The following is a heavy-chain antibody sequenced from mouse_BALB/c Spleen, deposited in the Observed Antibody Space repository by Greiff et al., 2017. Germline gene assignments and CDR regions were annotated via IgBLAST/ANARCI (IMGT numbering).Heavy chain of an antibody. CDR1: GFTFSDYY. V-gene: IGHV5-4*02. CDR2: ISDGGSYT. Sequence: EVKLVESGGGLVKPGGSLKLSCAASGFTFSDYYMYWVRQTPEKRLEWVATISDGGSYTYYPDSVKGQFTISRDNAKNNLYLQMSSLKSDDTVMYYCAIDREFIPTAGGFAYWGQGTLVTVSA. CDR3: AIDREFIPTAGGFAY. D-gene: IGHD1-2*01. J-gene: IGHJ3*01.